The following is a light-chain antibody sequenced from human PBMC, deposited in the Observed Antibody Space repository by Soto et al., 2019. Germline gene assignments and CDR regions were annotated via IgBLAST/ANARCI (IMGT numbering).Light chain of an antibody. V-gene: IGLV2-11*01. CDR3: CSYAGSFVV. Sequence: QSVLTQPRSVSGSPGQSVTISCTETSSDVDIYNYVSWYQQHPGKAPKVMIYDVSKRPSGVPDRFSGSKSGNTASLTISGLQAEDEADYYCCSYAGSFVVFGGGTKVTVL. CDR2: DVS. J-gene: IGLJ2*01. CDR1: SSDVDIYNY.